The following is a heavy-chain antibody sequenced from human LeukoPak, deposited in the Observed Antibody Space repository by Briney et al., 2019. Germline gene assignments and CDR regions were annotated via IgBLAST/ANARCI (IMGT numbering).Heavy chain of an antibody. CDR1: GYTFTSYD. Sequence: ASVKVSCKASGYTFTSYDINWVRQATGQGLEWMGWMNPNSGNTGYAQKFQGRVTMTRNTSIGTAYMELSSLRSEDTAVYYCARALPASPITMVRGVINPHFDYWGQGTLVTVSS. D-gene: IGHD3-10*01. J-gene: IGHJ4*02. CDR2: MNPNSGNT. V-gene: IGHV1-8*01. CDR3: ARALPASPITMVRGVINPHFDY.